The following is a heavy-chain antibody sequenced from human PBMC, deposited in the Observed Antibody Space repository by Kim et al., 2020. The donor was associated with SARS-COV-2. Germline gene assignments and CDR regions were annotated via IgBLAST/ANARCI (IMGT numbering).Heavy chain of an antibody. CDR1: GDSTSNVNKY. V-gene: IGHV4-39*01. D-gene: IGHD6-25*01. CDR3: ATXXRRDGYNPFDX. Sequence: SETLSLTCQVSGDSTSNVNKYWAWIRQPPGRGLEWLGSIHYSGNTYYNPSLEDXXTXPXXXXKTHXXLELRSVTAADTAFXXXATXXRRDGYNPFDXXGR. CDR2: IHYSGNT. J-gene: IGHJ2*01.